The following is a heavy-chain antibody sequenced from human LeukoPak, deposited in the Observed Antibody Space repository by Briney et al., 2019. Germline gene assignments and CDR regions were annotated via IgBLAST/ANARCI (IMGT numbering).Heavy chain of an antibody. Sequence: PSETLSLTCTVSGGSISSSSYYWGWIRQPPGKGLEWIGSIYYSGGTYYNPSLKSRVTISVDTSKNQFSLKLSSVTAADTAVYYCARHGGNYDVLTGHNSPFDYWGQGTLVTVSS. CDR3: ARHGGNYDVLTGHNSPFDY. CDR1: GGSISSSSYY. V-gene: IGHV4-39*01. J-gene: IGHJ4*02. D-gene: IGHD3-9*01. CDR2: IYYSGGT.